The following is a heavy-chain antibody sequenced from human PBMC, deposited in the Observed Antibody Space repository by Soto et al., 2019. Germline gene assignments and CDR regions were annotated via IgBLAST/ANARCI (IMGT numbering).Heavy chain of an antibody. Sequence: QLQLQESGSGLVKPSQTLSLTCAVSGGSISSGGYSWSWIRQPPGKGLEWIGYIYHSGSTYYNPSLKSRVTISVDRSKNQFSLKLSSVTAADTAVYYCARGLGIVGRASPTIAAPEYYFDYWGQGTLVTVSS. CDR1: GGSISSGGYS. J-gene: IGHJ4*02. CDR2: IYHSGST. CDR3: ARGLGIVGRASPTIAAPEYYFDY. D-gene: IGHD6-6*01. V-gene: IGHV4-30-2*01.